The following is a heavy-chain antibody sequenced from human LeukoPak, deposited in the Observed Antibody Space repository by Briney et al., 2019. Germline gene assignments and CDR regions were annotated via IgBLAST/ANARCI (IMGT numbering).Heavy chain of an antibody. Sequence: GGSLRLSCAASGFTFNNYWMHWVRQAPGKGLVWVSRINSDGRRTTYADSVKGRCTISRDNAKNTLYLQMNSLRAEDTAVYYCVREGGYSSGPDYWGQGTLVTVSS. J-gene: IGHJ4*02. CDR1: GFTFNNYW. V-gene: IGHV3-74*01. CDR2: INSDGRRT. CDR3: VREGGYSSGPDY. D-gene: IGHD6-19*01.